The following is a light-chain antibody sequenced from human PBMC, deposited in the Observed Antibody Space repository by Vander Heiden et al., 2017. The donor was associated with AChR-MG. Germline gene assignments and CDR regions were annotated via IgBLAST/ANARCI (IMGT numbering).Light chain of an antibody. CDR3: NSRDSSGNHPWV. V-gene: IGLV3-19*01. J-gene: IGLJ3*02. CDR1: SLRSYY. CDR2: GKN. Sequence: SSELTQDPAVSVALGQTVRITCQGDSLRSYYASWYQQKPGQAPVLVIYGKNNRPSGIPDRFSGSSSGNTASLTITGDQAEDEADYYCNSRDSSGNHPWVFGGGTKLTVL.